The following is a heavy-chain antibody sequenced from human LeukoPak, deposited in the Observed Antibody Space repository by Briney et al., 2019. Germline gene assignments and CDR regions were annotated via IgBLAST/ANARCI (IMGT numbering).Heavy chain of an antibody. Sequence: GGSLRLSCAASGFTFSSYGMHWVRQAPGKGLEWVAVISYDGSNKYYADSVKGRFTISRDNSKNTLYLQMNSLRAEDTAVYYCAKDYDILTGYYLGGGVDYWGQGTLVTVSS. V-gene: IGHV3-30*18. CDR3: AKDYDILTGYYLGGGVDY. D-gene: IGHD3-9*01. CDR1: GFTFSSYG. J-gene: IGHJ4*02. CDR2: ISYDGSNK.